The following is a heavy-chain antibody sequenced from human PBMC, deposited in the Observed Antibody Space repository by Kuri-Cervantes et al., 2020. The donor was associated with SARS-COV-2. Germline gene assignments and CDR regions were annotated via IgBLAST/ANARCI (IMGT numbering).Heavy chain of an antibody. D-gene: IGHD4-11*01. V-gene: IGHV4-39*01. CDR3: ARHSPLQSYYYYYYGMDV. Sequence: SETLSLTCTVSGGSISSSSYYWGWIRQPPGKGLEWIGSIYYSGSTYYNPSLKSRVTISVDTSKNQFSLKLSSVTAADTAVHYCARHSPLQSYYYYYYGMDVWGQGTTVTVSS. CDR1: GGSISSSSYY. J-gene: IGHJ6*02. CDR2: IYYSGST.